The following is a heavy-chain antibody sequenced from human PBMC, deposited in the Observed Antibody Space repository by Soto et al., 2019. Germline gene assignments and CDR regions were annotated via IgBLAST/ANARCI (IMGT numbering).Heavy chain of an antibody. D-gene: IGHD4-17*01. J-gene: IGHJ3*02. CDR1: GYTLTELS. CDR2: FDPEDGET. Sequence: ASVKVSCKVSGYTLTELSMHWVRQAPGKGLEWMGGFDPEDGETIYAQKFQGRVTMTEDTSTDTAYMELSSLRSEDTAVYYCATMTIVTTLFDRVDAFDIWGQGTMVTVSS. V-gene: IGHV1-24*01. CDR3: ATMTIVTTLFDRVDAFDI.